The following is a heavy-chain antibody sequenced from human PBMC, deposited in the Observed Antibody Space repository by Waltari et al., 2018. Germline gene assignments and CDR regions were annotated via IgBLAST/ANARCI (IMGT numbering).Heavy chain of an antibody. Sequence: QVQLVESGGGVVQPGRSLRLSCAASGFTFSSYAMHWVRQAPGKGLEWVAVISDDGSNKYYADSVKGRFTISRDNSKNTLYLQMNSLRAEDTAVYYCARAGGVVVVAATLDYWGQGTLVTVSS. CDR1: GFTFSSYA. CDR3: ARAGGVVVVAATLDY. V-gene: IGHV3-30-3*01. J-gene: IGHJ4*02. CDR2: ISDDGSNK. D-gene: IGHD2-15*01.